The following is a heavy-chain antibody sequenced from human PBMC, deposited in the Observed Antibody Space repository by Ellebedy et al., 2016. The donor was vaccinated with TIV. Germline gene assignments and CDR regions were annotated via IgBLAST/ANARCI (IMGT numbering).Heavy chain of an antibody. Sequence: PGGSLRLSCAASGFTFSSYWMSWVRQAPGKGLEWVANIKQDGSEKYYVDSVKGRFTISRDNAKNSLYLQMNSLRAEDTAVYYCATLPGYSSSWYLFDYWGQGTLVTVSS. CDR2: IKQDGSEK. V-gene: IGHV3-7*01. CDR3: ATLPGYSSSWYLFDY. D-gene: IGHD6-13*01. CDR1: GFTFSSYW. J-gene: IGHJ4*02.